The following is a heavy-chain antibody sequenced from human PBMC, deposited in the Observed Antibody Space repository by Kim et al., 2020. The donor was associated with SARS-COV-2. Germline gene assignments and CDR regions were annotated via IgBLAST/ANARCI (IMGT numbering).Heavy chain of an antibody. CDR1: GFTFTGHA. D-gene: IGHD2-21*01. CDR2: IEGSDGTT. Sequence: GGSLRLSCTTSGFTFTGHAMRWVRQAPGKGLEWVSSIEGSDGTTYYVDSVKGRFSISRDDSKNTLYLQMSALRADDTAAYYCLKGGWGWIWDYWGQGTLVTVSS. J-gene: IGHJ4*02. V-gene: IGHV3-23*01. CDR3: LKGGWGWIWDY.